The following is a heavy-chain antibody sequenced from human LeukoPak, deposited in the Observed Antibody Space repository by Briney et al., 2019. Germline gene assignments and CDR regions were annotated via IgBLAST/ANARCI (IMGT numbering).Heavy chain of an antibody. V-gene: IGHV4-34*01. CDR3: AREIGYCSGGSCYPASYYYYMDV. CDR2: IYYSGST. Sequence: PSETLSLTCAVYGGSFSGYYWGWIRQPPGKGLEWIGSIYYSGSTYYNPSLKSRVTISVDTSKNQFSLKLSSVTAADTAVYYCAREIGYCSGGSCYPASYYYYMDVWGKGTTVTISS. CDR1: GGSFSGYY. D-gene: IGHD2-15*01. J-gene: IGHJ6*03.